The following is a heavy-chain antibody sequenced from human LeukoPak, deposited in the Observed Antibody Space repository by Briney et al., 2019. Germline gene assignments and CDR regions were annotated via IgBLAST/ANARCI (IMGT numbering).Heavy chain of an antibody. D-gene: IGHD1-26*01. J-gene: IGHJ3*02. CDR2: IYYSGST. Sequence: SETLSLTCTVSGGSISSSSYYWGWIRQPPGKGLEWIGSIYYSGSTYYNPSLKSRVTISVDTSKNQFPLKLSSVTAADTAVYYCARPLYSGSYHDAFDIWGQGTMVTVSS. CDR3: ARPLYSGSYHDAFDI. CDR1: GGSISSSSYY. V-gene: IGHV4-39*01.